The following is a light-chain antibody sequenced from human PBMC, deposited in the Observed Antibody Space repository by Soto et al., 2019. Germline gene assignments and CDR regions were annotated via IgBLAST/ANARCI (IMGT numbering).Light chain of an antibody. V-gene: IGKV3-15*01. J-gene: IGKJ4*01. CDR1: QSLSTSY. CDR3: QQYYNWPLT. Sequence: DIVLTQSPGTLSLPPGERATLSCRASQSLSTSYLAWYQQKPGQAPRLLIYGTSTRVTGIPARFSGSGSGTEFTLTISSLQSEDFAVYYCQQYYNWPLTFGGGTKVDIK. CDR2: GTS.